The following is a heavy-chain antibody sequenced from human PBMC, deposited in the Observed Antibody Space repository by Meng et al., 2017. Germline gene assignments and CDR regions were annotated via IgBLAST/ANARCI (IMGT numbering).Heavy chain of an antibody. CDR1: GFTFSSYA. D-gene: IGHD5-12*01. J-gene: IGHJ6*02. V-gene: IGHV3-30*01. CDR3: ARDLRYSGDDPSPYYYYGMDV. Sequence: GESLKISCAASGFTFSSYAMHWVRQAPGKGLEWVAVIPYDGSNKYYADSVKGRFTISRDNSKNTLYLKMNSLRAEDTAVYYCARDLRYSGDDPSPYYYYGMDVWGQGTTVTV. CDR2: IPYDGSNK.